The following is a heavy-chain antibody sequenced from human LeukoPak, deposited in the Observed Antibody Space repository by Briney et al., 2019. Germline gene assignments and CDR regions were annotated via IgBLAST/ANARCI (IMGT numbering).Heavy chain of an antibody. CDR3: ARSVVVGYFDY. D-gene: IGHD3-22*01. Sequence: PGRSLRLSCAASGFTFSSYGMHWVRKAPGKGLEWVAVIWYDGSNKYYADSVKGRFTISRDNSKNTLYLQMNSLRAEDTAVYYCARSVVVGYFDYWGQGTLVTVSS. CDR1: GFTFSSYG. V-gene: IGHV3-33*01. CDR2: IWYDGSNK. J-gene: IGHJ4*02.